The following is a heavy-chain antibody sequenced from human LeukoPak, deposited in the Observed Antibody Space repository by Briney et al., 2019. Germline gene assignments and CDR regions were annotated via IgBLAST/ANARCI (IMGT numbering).Heavy chain of an antibody. CDR1: GFTFSSHS. Sequence: GVSLRLSCAGTGFTFSSHSINWVRQAPGKGLEWVSSISSSSSFRYYADSVRGRFTISRDNAKNSVYLQMNSLRAEDTAVYYCARNVPHYGDYSAANYYYYGMDVWGQGTTVTVSS. CDR2: ISSSSSFR. D-gene: IGHD4-17*01. V-gene: IGHV3-21*01. CDR3: ARNVPHYGDYSAANYYYYGMDV. J-gene: IGHJ6*02.